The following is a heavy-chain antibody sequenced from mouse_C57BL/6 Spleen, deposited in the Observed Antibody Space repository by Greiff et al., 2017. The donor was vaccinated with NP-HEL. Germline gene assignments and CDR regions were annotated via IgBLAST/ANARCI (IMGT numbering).Heavy chain of an antibody. V-gene: IGHV1-69*01. CDR2: IDPSDSYT. D-gene: IGHD2-4*01. CDR3: ARKGGLRRPYWYFDV. J-gene: IGHJ1*03. Sequence: QVQLQQPGAELVMPGASVKLSCKASGYTFTSYWMHWVKQRPGQGLEWIGEIDPSDSYTNYNQKFKGKSTLTVDKSSSTAYMQLSSLTSEASAVYYCARKGGLRRPYWYFDVWGTGTTVTVSS. CDR1: GYTFTSYW.